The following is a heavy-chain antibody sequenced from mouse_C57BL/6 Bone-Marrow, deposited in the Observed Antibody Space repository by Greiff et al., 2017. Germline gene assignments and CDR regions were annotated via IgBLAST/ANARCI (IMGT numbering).Heavy chain of an antibody. J-gene: IGHJ3*01. CDR3: TTDYDYDLAWFAY. D-gene: IGHD2-4*01. Sequence: VQLQQSGAELVRPGASVKLSCTASGFNIKDDYMHWVKQRPEQGLEWIGWIDPENGDTEYASKFQGKATITADRSSNTAYLQLSCLTSEDTAVDYCTTDYDYDLAWFAYWGQGTLVTVSA. CDR1: GFNIKDDY. CDR2: IDPENGDT. V-gene: IGHV14-4*01.